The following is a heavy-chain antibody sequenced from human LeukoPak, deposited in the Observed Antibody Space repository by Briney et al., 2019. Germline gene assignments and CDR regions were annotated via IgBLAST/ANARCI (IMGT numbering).Heavy chain of an antibody. CDR3: ARGQLTGYYSRYYYGMDV. D-gene: IGHD3-9*01. Sequence: SVKVSCKASGGTFSSYAISWVRQTPGQGLEWMGGIIPIFGTSNYAQKFQGRVTITTDESTSTAYMELSSLRSEDTAVYYCARGQLTGYYSRYYYGMDVWGQGTTVTVSS. CDR1: GGTFSSYA. CDR2: IIPIFGTS. J-gene: IGHJ6*02. V-gene: IGHV1-69*05.